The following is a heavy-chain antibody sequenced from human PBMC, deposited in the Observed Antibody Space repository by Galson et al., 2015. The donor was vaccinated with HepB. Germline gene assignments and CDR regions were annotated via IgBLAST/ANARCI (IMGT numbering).Heavy chain of an antibody. CDR2: ISYDGSNK. V-gene: IGHV3-30*18. CDR3: AKVDKLQKDDYYYYYMDV. CDR1: GFTFSSYG. D-gene: IGHD2-15*01. J-gene: IGHJ6*03. Sequence: SLRLSCAASGFTFSSYGMHWVRQAPGKGLEWVAVISYDGSNKYYADSVKGRFTISRDNSKNTLYLQMNSLRAEDTAVYYCAKVDKLQKDDYYYYYMDVWGKGTTVTVSS.